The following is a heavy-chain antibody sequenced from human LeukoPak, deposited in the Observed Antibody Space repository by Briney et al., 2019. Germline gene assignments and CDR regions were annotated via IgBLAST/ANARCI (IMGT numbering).Heavy chain of an antibody. D-gene: IGHD3-10*01. CDR2: IYYSGST. CDR3: ARCVYYYGSGSDYYMDV. Sequence: GSLRLSCAASGFTLSRYEMNWVRQPPGKGLEWIGSIYYSGSTYYNPSLKSRVTISVDTSKNQFSLKLSSVTAADTAVYYCARCVYYYGSGSDYYMDVWGKGTTVTVSS. J-gene: IGHJ6*03. V-gene: IGHV4-38-2*01. CDR1: GFTLSRYE.